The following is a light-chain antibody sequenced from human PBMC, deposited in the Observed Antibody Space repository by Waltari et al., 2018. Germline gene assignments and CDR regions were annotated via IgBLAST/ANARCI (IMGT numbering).Light chain of an antibody. J-gene: IGLJ1*01. V-gene: IGLV2-8*01. Sequence: QAAPTQPPSVSGSPGPSVTIPCPGTSRDIGYYNAVSWYQQHPGKAPKLMCYEVSKRPSGVSDRFSGSKSGNTASLTISGLQAEDEADYYCSSYAGSNTYIFGAGTRLTVL. CDR3: SSYAGSNTYI. CDR2: EVS. CDR1: SRDIGYYNA.